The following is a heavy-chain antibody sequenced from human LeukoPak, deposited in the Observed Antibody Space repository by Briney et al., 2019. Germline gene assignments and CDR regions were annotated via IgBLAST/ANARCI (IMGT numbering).Heavy chain of an antibody. V-gene: IGHV1-69*04. CDR3: ARDFMVGATLEGPDY. CDR2: IIPILGMA. Sequence: ASVKVSCKASGGTFSSHVISWVRQAPGQGLEWMGKIIPILGMAHYAQKFQGRVTITADKSTSTAYMELSSLRSEDTAVYYCARDFMVGATLEGPDYWGQGTLVTVSS. D-gene: IGHD1-26*01. CDR1: GGTFSSHV. J-gene: IGHJ4*02.